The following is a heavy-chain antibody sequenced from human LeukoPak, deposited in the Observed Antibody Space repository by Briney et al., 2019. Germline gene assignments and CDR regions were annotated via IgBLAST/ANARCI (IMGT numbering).Heavy chain of an antibody. CDR2: TYNSGST. D-gene: IGHD2-2*01. V-gene: IGHV4-59*08. Sequence: SETLSLTYTVSGGSISIYYWSWIRQPPGKGLEWIGYTYNSGSTNYNPSLKSRVTISVDTSKNQFSLKLSSVTAADTAVYYCARYCSSTSCRAQNRDWFDPWGQGALVIVSS. CDR3: ARYCSSTSCRAQNRDWFDP. J-gene: IGHJ5*02. CDR1: GGSISIYY.